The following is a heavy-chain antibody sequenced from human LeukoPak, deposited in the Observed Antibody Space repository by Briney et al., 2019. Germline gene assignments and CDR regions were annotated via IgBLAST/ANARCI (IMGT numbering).Heavy chain of an antibody. CDR1: GFTFNFFS. J-gene: IGHJ4*02. D-gene: IGHD3-10*01. CDR3: VRDFASGSYYNLFDY. Sequence: GGALRLSCAASGFTFNFFSMYGVRQSPGRGREGVAVISYDATNEYYADSVKGRFTISRDDSKSTLYLQMNSLRAEDTAVYYCVRDFASGSYYNLFDYWGQGTLVTVSS. CDR2: ISYDATNE. V-gene: IGHV3-30*04.